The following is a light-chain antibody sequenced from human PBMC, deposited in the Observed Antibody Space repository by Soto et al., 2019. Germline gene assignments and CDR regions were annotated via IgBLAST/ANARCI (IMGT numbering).Light chain of an antibody. CDR3: SPFAGSTRGVL. CDR2: EVS. V-gene: IGLV2-8*01. CDR1: SSDVGGYNY. J-gene: IGLJ2*01. Sequence: QSALTQPPSASGSPGQSVTISCTGTSSDVGGYNYVSWYQQLPGKAPKLMIYEVSKRPSGVPDRFSGSKSGNTASLTVSGLQAVDEADYYSSPFAGSTRGVLFGVGTKLTDL.